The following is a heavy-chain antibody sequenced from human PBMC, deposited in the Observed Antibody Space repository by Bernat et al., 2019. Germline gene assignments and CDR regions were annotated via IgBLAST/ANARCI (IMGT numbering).Heavy chain of an antibody. CDR2: ISHDGSNK. Sequence: QVQLVESGGGVVQPGRSPRLSCAASGFTFSSYAMHWVRQAPGKGLEWVAVISHDGSNKYYADSVKGRFTISRDNSKNTLYLQMNSLRAEDTAVYYCARTGNHRGTVTTTEDAFDIWGQGTMVTVSS. CDR3: ARTGNHRGTVTTTEDAFDI. J-gene: IGHJ3*02. CDR1: GFTFSSYA. V-gene: IGHV3-30-3*01. D-gene: IGHD4-17*01.